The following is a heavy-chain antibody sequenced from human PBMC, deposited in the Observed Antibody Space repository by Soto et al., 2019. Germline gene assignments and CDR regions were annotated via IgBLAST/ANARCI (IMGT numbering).Heavy chain of an antibody. CDR3: ATSFRKLALVDY. D-gene: IGHD6-6*01. Sequence: ASVKVSCKASGYTFTSYAMHWVRQAPGQRLEWMGWINAGNGNTKYSQKFQGRVTITRDTSASTAYMELSSLRSEDTAVYYCATSFRKLALVDYWGQGTLVTVSS. CDR2: INAGNGNT. J-gene: IGHJ4*02. V-gene: IGHV1-3*01. CDR1: GYTFTSYA.